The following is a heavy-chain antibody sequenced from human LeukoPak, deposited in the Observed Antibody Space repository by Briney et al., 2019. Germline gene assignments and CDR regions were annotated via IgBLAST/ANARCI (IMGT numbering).Heavy chain of an antibody. Sequence: GASVKVSCKASGYTFTSYDINWVRQATGQGLEWKGWMNPNSGNTGYAQKFQGRVTMTRNTSISTAYMELSSLRSEDTAVYYCARGLIAAAGTGDYYYYMDVCGKGTTVTVSS. CDR2: MNPNSGNT. D-gene: IGHD6-13*01. J-gene: IGHJ6*03. CDR3: ARGLIAAAGTGDYYYYMDV. CDR1: GYTFTSYD. V-gene: IGHV1-8*01.